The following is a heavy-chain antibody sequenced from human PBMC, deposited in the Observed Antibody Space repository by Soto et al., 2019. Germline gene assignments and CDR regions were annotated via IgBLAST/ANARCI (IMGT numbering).Heavy chain of an antibody. V-gene: IGHV4-39*01. CDR1: GGSISSSSYY. CDR3: ARGGWIAVDGSGMYV. Sequence: QLQLQESGPGLVKPSETLSLTCTVSGGSISSSSYYWGWIRQPPGKGLEWIGSIYYSGSAYYNPSLKSRVTISVDTSRNQFSLKLSSVTDADTGVYYCARGGWIAVDGSGMYVWGQGTTVTVSS. D-gene: IGHD6-19*01. J-gene: IGHJ6*02. CDR2: IYYSGSA.